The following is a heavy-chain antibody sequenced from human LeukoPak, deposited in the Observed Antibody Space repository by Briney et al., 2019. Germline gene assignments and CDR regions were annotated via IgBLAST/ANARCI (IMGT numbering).Heavy chain of an antibody. J-gene: IGHJ1*01. CDR1: GFTFSTYV. CDR2: ISANGGST. D-gene: IGHD5-24*01. V-gene: IGHV3-64D*06. CDR3: VGDGRDGYNKYFHQ. Sequence: GGSLRLSCSASGFTFSTYVIHWVRQAPGKGLEYVSVISANGGSTSYADSMKGGFITSRDNSKNTVYLQMSSLRAEDTATYYCVGDGRDGYNKYFHQWGQGTLVTISS.